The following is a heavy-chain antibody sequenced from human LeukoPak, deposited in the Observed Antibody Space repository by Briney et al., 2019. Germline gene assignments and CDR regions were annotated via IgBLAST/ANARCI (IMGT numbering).Heavy chain of an antibody. CDR3: ARRGPRYQLLKGHNWFDP. V-gene: IGHV4-61*09. CDR2: IYTSGST. D-gene: IGHD2-2*01. Sequence: SQTLSLTCTVSGGSISSGSYYWSWIRQPAGKGLEWIGHIYTSGSTNYNPSLKSRVTISVDTSKNQFSLKLSSVTAADTAAYYCARRGPRYQLLKGHNWFDPWGQGTLVTVSS. J-gene: IGHJ5*02. CDR1: GGSISSGSYY.